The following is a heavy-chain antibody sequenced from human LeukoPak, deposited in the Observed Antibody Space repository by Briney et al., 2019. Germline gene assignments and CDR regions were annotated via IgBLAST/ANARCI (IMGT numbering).Heavy chain of an antibody. CDR2: ISSSGSTI. CDR3: ARARMARKDYGIRGDYYYGMDV. Sequence: GGSLRLSCAASGFTFSDYYMSWIRQAPGKGLEWVSYISSSGSTIYYADSVKGRFTISRDNSKNTLYLQMNSLRAEDTAVYYCARARMARKDYGIRGDYYYGMDVWGQGTTVTVSS. V-gene: IGHV3-11*04. D-gene: IGHD4-17*01. J-gene: IGHJ6*02. CDR1: GFTFSDYY.